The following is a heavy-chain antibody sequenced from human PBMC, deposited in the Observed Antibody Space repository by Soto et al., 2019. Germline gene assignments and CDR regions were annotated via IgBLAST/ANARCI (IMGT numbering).Heavy chain of an antibody. V-gene: IGHV4-30-2*01. CDR1: GGSINSGGYS. CDR2: IYHSAST. CDR3: ARGPPLLW. J-gene: IGHJ4*02. D-gene: IGHD2-21*01. Sequence: TLSLTCAVSGGSINSGGYSWSWIRQPPGKGLEWIGYIYHSASTYYNPSLKSRVTISVDRSKNQFSLKLSSVTAADTAVYYCARGPPLLWWSQGTLVTVSS.